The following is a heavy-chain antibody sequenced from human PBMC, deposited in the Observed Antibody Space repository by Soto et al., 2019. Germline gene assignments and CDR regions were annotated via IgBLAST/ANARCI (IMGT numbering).Heavy chain of an antibody. V-gene: IGHV3-21*01. D-gene: IGHD3-3*01. CDR1: GFTFSSYS. CDR2: ISSSSSYI. CDR3: ARDMGEITIFGVVIGGREYYYYGMDV. J-gene: IGHJ6*02. Sequence: PGGSLRLSCAASGFTFSSYSMNWVRQAPGKGLEWVSSISSSSSYIYYADSVKGRFTISRDNAKNSLYLQMNSLRAEDTAVYYCARDMGEITIFGVVIGGREYYYYGMDVWGQGTTVTVSS.